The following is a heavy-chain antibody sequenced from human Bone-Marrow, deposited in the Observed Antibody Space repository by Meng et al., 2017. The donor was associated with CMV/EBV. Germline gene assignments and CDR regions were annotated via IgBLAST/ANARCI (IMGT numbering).Heavy chain of an antibody. CDR2: ISAYNGNT. CDR1: GYTFTSYG. J-gene: IGHJ5*02. V-gene: IGHV1-18*01. Sequence: ASVKVSCKASGYTFTSYGISWVRQAPGQGLEWMGWISAYNGNTNYAQKLQGRVTMTTDTSTSTAYMELRSLRSEDTAVYYCARAGGYYDSSGYYYGRSWFDPWGQGTLVTVSS. CDR3: ARAGGYYDSSGYYYGRSWFDP. D-gene: IGHD3-22*01.